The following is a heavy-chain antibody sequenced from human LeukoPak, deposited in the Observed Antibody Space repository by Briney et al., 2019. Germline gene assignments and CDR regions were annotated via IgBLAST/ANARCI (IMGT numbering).Heavy chain of an antibody. V-gene: IGHV1-69*13. CDR3: ARGSGSYATSSSQGLRY. D-gene: IGHD1-26*01. J-gene: IGHJ4*02. Sequence: ASVKVSCKASGGTFSSYAISWVRQTPGQGLEWMGGIIPIFGTANYAQKFQGRVTITADESTSTAYMELSSLRSEDTAVNYCARGSGSYATSSSQGLRYWGQGTLVTVSS. CDR2: IIPIFGTA. CDR1: GGTFSSYA.